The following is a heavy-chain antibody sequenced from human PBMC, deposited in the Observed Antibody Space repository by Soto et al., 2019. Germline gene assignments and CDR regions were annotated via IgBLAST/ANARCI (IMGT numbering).Heavy chain of an antibody. D-gene: IGHD3-10*02. CDR2: IDNSGST. V-gene: IGHV4-31*03. CDR1: GASVSTGVYY. J-gene: IGHJ4*02. Sequence: QVQLDESGPGLVQPSQTLSLSCTVSGASVSTGVYYWTWIRQHPGKGLEWIGYIDNSGSTYYNPSLTGRVDISVDTSKNECSLNLQSLTAADTAFYYCAGAVSDFDVRRYRTSYFDQWGQGILVTVSS. CDR3: AGAVSDFDVRRYRTSYFDQ.